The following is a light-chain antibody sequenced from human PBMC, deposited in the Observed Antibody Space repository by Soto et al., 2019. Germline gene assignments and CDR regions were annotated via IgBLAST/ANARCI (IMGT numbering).Light chain of an antibody. CDR1: HRVSSY. Sequence: EIVMTQSPATLSVSPGERATLSCRASHRVSSYLAWYQQKPDQAPRLLIYATSTRATGIPARFSGSGSGTEFTLTISSLQSEDFAVYYCQQYNNWPLTFGGGTKVEIK. CDR3: QQYNNWPLT. CDR2: ATS. J-gene: IGKJ4*01. V-gene: IGKV3-15*01.